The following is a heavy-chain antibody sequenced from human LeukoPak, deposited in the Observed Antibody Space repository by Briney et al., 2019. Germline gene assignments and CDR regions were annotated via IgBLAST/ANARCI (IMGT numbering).Heavy chain of an antibody. CDR2: ISLAGQT. Sequence: SETLSLTCGVSGGSISGTNWWSWVRQPPGQGLEWIGEISLAGQTNYNPSLNGRVTMSLDKSSNQLSLHLTSATAADTATYCSRESGPFCPFGYWGQGTLVIVSS. CDR3: SRESGPFCPFGY. V-gene: IGHV4/OR15-8*02. D-gene: IGHD1-26*01. CDR1: GGSISGTNW. J-gene: IGHJ4*02.